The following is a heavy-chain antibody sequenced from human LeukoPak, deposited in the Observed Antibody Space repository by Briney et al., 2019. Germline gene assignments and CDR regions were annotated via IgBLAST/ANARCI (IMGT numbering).Heavy chain of an antibody. CDR3: ARDPKRGFSYGWGASDI. J-gene: IGHJ3*02. V-gene: IGHV3-30-3*01. Sequence: GGSLRLSCAASGFTFSNCALHWVRQAPGKGLEWVAIISHDGNNKYYADSVKGRFIISRDNSKNTLYLQMNSLRVEDTAVYFCARDPKRGFSYGWGASDIWGQGTMVSVSS. CDR1: GFTFSNCA. D-gene: IGHD5-18*01. CDR2: ISHDGNNK.